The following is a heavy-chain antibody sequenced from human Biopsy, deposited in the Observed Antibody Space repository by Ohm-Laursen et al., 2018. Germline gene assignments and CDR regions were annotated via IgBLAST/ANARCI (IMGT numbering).Heavy chain of an antibody. Sequence: TLSLTWPVSGGSMSSYYWTWIRQPPGKGLEWIGYIYNSGSTNYNPSLKSRVTISVAVDTSKSQFSLRLSSVTAADTAMYYCARGEAGVYDALDIWGQGTMVIVSS. CDR3: ARGEAGVYDALDI. J-gene: IGHJ3*02. CDR1: GGSMSSYY. D-gene: IGHD5/OR15-5a*01. CDR2: IYNSGST. V-gene: IGHV4-59*01.